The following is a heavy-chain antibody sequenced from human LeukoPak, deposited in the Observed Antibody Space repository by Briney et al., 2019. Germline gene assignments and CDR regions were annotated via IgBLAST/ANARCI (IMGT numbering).Heavy chain of an antibody. J-gene: IGHJ5*02. D-gene: IGHD6-19*01. V-gene: IGHV4-30-4*01. CDR3: ASEDPISSGWYGGWFDP. CDR1: GGSISSGDYY. Sequence: PSETLSLTCTVSGGSISSGDYYWSWIRQPPGKGLEWIGYIYYSGSTYYNPSLKSRVTISVDTSKNQFSLKLSSVTAADTAVYYCASEDPISSGWYGGWFDPWGQGTLVTVSS. CDR2: IYYSGST.